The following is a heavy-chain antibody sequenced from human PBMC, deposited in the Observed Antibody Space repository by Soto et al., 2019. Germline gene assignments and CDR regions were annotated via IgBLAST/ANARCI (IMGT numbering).Heavy chain of an antibody. CDR2: IYYSGST. CDR3: AREPLT. J-gene: IGHJ4*02. Sequence: QVQLQESGPGLVKPSQTLSLTCTVSGVSISSGGYYWNWIRQHPGKGLEWIGYIYYSGSTYYHPSLKRRVTISVDTSKNQFSLKLSSVAAADTAVYYCAREPLTWGQGTLVTVSS. CDR1: GVSISSGGYY. V-gene: IGHV4-31*03.